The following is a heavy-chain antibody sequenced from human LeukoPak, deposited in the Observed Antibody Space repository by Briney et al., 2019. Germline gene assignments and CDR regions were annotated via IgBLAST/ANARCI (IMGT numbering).Heavy chain of an antibody. CDR2: IKADGSEK. CDR3: ARGMDYYDSSGYLYFDY. V-gene: IGHV3-7*03. CDR1: GFTFSSYW. D-gene: IGHD3-22*01. Sequence: PGGSLRLSCAASGFTFSSYWMSWVRQAPGKGLEWVANIKADGSEKDYVGSVKGRFTISRDNAKNSLYLQMNSLRAEDTAVYYCARGMDYYDSSGYLYFDYWGQGTLVTVSS. J-gene: IGHJ4*02.